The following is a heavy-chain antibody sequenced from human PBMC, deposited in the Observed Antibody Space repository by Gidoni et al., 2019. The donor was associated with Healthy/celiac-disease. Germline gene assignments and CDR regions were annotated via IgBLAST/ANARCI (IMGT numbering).Heavy chain of an antibody. J-gene: IGHJ6*02. CDR3: ARRGYYYDSSGYPSGDYYYGMDV. CDR1: GGSISSSNW. V-gene: IGHV4-4*02. CDR2: IYHSGST. Sequence: QVQLQESGPGLVKPSGTLSLTCAVSGGSISSSNWWSWVRQPPGKGLEWIGKIYHSGSTNYNPSLKSRVTISVDKSKNQFSLKLSSVTAEDTAVYYCARRGYYYDSSGYPSGDYYYGMDVWGQGTTVTVSS. D-gene: IGHD3-22*01.